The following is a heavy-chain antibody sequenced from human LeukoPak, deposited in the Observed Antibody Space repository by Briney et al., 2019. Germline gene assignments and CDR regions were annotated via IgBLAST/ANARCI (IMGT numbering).Heavy chain of an antibody. CDR1: DGSFSGYY. CDR3: ARAPTVVRADAFDI. J-gene: IGHJ3*02. Sequence: SETLSLTCGVYDGSFSGYYWSWIRQPPEEGLEWIGEINLSRSANYNPSLKSRVTISVDTSKNQFSLKLSSVTAADTAVYYCARAPTVVRADAFDIWGQGTMVTVSS. CDR2: INLSRSA. D-gene: IGHD4-23*01. V-gene: IGHV4-34*01.